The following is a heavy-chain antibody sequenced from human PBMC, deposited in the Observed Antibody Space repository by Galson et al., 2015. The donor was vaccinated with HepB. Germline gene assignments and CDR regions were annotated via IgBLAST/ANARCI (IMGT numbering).Heavy chain of an antibody. CDR2: IYYSGST. D-gene: IGHD3-3*01. Sequence: ETLSLTCTVSGGSISSYYWSWIRQPPGKGLEWIGYIYYSGSTNYNPSLMSRVTISIDTSKNQFSLKLSSVSAADTAVYYCATDTISPPGAFDIWGQGTMVTVSS. CDR3: ATDTISPPGAFDI. CDR1: GGSISSYY. J-gene: IGHJ3*02. V-gene: IGHV4-59*01.